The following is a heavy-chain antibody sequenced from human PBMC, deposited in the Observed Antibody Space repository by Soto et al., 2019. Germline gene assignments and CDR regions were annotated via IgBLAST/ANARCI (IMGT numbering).Heavy chain of an antibody. V-gene: IGHV3-48*01. CDR2: ITSISSTI. J-gene: IGHJ4*02. Sequence: TGGSLRLSCAASGFSFSDYSMNWLRQAPGKGPEWVSYITSISSTIYYADSVKGRFTISRDNSRNTLYLQMNSLRAEDTAVYYCAKDHIVGATIFDYWGQGTLVTVSS. D-gene: IGHD1-26*01. CDR3: AKDHIVGATIFDY. CDR1: GFSFSDYS.